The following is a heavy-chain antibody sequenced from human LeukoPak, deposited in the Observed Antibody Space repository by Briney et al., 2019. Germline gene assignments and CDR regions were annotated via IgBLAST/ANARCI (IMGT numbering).Heavy chain of an antibody. Sequence: GGSLRLSCAASGFTFSSYGMHWVRQAPGKGLEWVAVISYDGSNKYYADSVKGRFTIFRDNSKNTLYLQMNSLRAEDTAVYYCAKDDYYGSGSYYYYYYGMDVWGKGTTVTVSS. CDR1: GFTFSSYG. CDR2: ISYDGSNK. D-gene: IGHD3-10*01. J-gene: IGHJ6*04. V-gene: IGHV3-30*18. CDR3: AKDDYYGSGSYYYYYYGMDV.